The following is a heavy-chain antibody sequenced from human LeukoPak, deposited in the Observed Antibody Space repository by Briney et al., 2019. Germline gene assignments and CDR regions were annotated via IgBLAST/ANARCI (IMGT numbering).Heavy chain of an antibody. D-gene: IGHD4-17*01. CDR1: GGSISSHY. Sequence: SETLSLTCTVSGGSISSHYWSWIRQPPGKGLEWIGYIYYSGSTNYNPSLKSRVTISVDTSKNQFSLKLSSVTAADTAVYYCARARYGDYIYYYYMDVWGKGTTVTVSS. J-gene: IGHJ6*03. CDR2: IYYSGST. V-gene: IGHV4-59*11. CDR3: ARARYGDYIYYYYMDV.